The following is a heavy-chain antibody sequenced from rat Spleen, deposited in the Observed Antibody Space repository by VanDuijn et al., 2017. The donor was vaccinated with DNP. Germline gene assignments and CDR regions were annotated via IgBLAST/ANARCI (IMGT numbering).Heavy chain of an antibody. CDR3: ARGGDGYDY. V-gene: IGHV5S13*01. CDR2: ISNAGDHT. Sequence: EVQLVESGGGLVQPGRSMKLSCAASGFTFSNYGMAWVRQAPKKGLEWVASISNAGDHTYYSDSVKGRSSLSRDNAKNTQYLQMDSLRSEDTATYYCARGGDGYDYWGQGVMVTVSS. CDR1: GFTFSNYG. J-gene: IGHJ2*01. D-gene: IGHD1-12*03.